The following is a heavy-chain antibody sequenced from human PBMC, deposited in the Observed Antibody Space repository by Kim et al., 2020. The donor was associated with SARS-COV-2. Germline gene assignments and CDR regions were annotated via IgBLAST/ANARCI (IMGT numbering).Heavy chain of an antibody. Sequence: SETLSLTCTVSGGSISSSSYYWGWIRQPPGKGLEWIGSIYYSGSTYYNPSLKSRVTISVDTSKNQFSLKLSSVTAADTAVYYCARQGASGSYPDYWGQGTLVTVSS. CDR1: GGSISSSSYY. CDR3: ARQGASGSYPDY. CDR2: IYYSGST. D-gene: IGHD1-26*01. J-gene: IGHJ4*02. V-gene: IGHV4-39*01.